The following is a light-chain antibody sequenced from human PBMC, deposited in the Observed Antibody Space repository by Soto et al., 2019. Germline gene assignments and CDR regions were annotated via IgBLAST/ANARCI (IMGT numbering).Light chain of an antibody. CDR2: AAS. Sequence: DIQIAQSPSSLSASVGDRVTITCRASQGISNYLAWYQQTPGKVPKLLIYAASTLQSGVPSRFSGSGSGTDFTLPISRLQPEDVETYYCQKYNSDPRTFGQGTKVDIK. CDR3: QKYNSDPRT. V-gene: IGKV1-27*01. CDR1: QGISNY. J-gene: IGKJ1*01.